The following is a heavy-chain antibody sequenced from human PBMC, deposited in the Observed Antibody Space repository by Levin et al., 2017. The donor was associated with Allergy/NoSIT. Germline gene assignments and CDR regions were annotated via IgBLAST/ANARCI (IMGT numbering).Heavy chain of an antibody. V-gene: IGHV3-15*07. CDR3: TTAVYSSGWSYYYYYYGMDV. Sequence: SCAASGFTFSNAWMNWVRQAPGKGLEWVGRIKSKTDGGTTDYAAPVKGRFTISRDDSKNTLYLQMNSLKTEDTAVYYCTTAVYSSGWSYYYYYYGMDVWGQGTTVTVSS. D-gene: IGHD6-19*01. CDR2: IKSKTDGGTT. J-gene: IGHJ6*02. CDR1: GFTFSNAW.